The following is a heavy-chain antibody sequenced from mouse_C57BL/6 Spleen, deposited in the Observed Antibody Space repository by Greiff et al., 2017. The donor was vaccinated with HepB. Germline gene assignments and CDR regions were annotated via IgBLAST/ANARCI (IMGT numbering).Heavy chain of an antibody. CDR3: ARRTRTVRDWYFDV. D-gene: IGHD1-1*01. CDR1: GFTFSSYT. V-gene: IGHV5-9*01. CDR2: ISGGGGNT. J-gene: IGHJ1*03. Sequence: DVKLVESGGGLVKPGGSLKLSCAASGFTFSSYTMSWVRQTPEKRLEWVATISGGGGNTYYPDSVKGRFTISRDNAKNTLYLQMSSLRSEDTALYYCARRTRTVRDWYFDVWGTGTTVTVSS.